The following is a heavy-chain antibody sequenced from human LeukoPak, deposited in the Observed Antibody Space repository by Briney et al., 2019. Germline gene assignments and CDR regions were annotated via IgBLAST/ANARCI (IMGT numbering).Heavy chain of an antibody. CDR3: ARADRLHGGPYLIGP. V-gene: IGHV1-2*02. Sequence: ASVKVSCKASGYTFTGYYMHWVRQAPGQGLEWMGWINPNSGGTSSAQNQGRVTMTRDTSITTVYMEVSWLTSDDTAIYYCARADRLHGGPYLIGPWGQGTLVTVSS. CDR2: INPNSGGT. J-gene: IGHJ5*02. CDR1: GYTFTGYY. D-gene: IGHD2-21*01.